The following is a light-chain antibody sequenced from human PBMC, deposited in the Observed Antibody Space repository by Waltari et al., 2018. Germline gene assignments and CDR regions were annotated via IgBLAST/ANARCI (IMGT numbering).Light chain of an antibody. V-gene: IGKV1-39*01. CDR3: QQSYGKPYT. Sequence: DIQMTQSPSSLSASVGDRVTITRRASKSISSYLNWYQKKPGKAPKLLIYAASVLQSGVPSRFSGSGSGSDFTLTISSLQPEDFAAYYCQQSYGKPYTFCQGTKLEIK. J-gene: IGKJ2*01. CDR2: AAS. CDR1: KSISSY.